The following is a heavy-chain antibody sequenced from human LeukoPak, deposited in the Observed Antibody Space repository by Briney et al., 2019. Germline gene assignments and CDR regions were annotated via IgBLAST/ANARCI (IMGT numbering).Heavy chain of an antibody. CDR2: ISGRTSTI. J-gene: IGHJ6*03. CDR1: GFTFSPYS. Sequence: GGSLRLSCVVSGFTFSPYSMNWVRQAPGKGLEWVAYISGRTSTIYYADSAYGRFTISRDNAKNSLYLQMNSLRAEDTAVYYCARTTEGGYSYGYFYYYYMDVWGKGTTVTISS. D-gene: IGHD5-18*01. V-gene: IGHV3-48*01. CDR3: ARTTEGGYSYGYFYYYYMDV.